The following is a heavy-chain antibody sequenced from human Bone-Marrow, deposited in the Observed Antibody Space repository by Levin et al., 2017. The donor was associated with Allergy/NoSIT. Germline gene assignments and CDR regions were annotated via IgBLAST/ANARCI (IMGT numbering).Heavy chain of an antibody. CDR2: IKQDGSEQ. CDR3: AKTSRSSMDPDY. V-gene: IGHV3-7*01. D-gene: IGHD6-6*01. Sequence: GGSLRLSCAASGFTFSSFWMSWVRQAPGKGLEWVANIKQDGSEQYYLDSVRGRFTISRDNAEHSLYLQMNSLRVEDTAVYYCAKTSRSSMDPDYWGQGTLVTVSS. CDR1: GFTFSSFW. J-gene: IGHJ4*02.